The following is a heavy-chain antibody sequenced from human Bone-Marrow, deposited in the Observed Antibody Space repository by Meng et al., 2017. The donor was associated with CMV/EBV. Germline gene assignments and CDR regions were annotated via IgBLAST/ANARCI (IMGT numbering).Heavy chain of an antibody. D-gene: IGHD1-1*01. V-gene: IGHV3-66*02. CDR2: LYAGGFT. J-gene: IGHJ4*02. Sequence: GESPKISCTASGFTVSSNYMSWVRQAPGKGLEWVSVLYAGGFTYYADSVKGRFTISRDNSKNSLYLQLNNLRLEDTAVYYCARGLNWRGYWGQGTLVTVSS. CDR1: GFTVSSNY. CDR3: ARGLNWRGY.